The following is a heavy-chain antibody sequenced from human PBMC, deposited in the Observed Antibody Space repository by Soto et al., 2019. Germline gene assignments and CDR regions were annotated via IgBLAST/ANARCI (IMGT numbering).Heavy chain of an antibody. Sequence: GGSLRLSCAASGFTFSSYAMSWVRQAPGKGLEWVSAISGSGGSTYYADSVKGRFTISRDNSKNTLYLQMNSLRAEDTAVYYCAKETYYYDSSGYFAEYFQHWGQGTLVTVSS. CDR2: ISGSGGST. V-gene: IGHV3-23*01. CDR1: GFTFSSYA. CDR3: AKETYYYDSSGYFAEYFQH. D-gene: IGHD3-22*01. J-gene: IGHJ1*01.